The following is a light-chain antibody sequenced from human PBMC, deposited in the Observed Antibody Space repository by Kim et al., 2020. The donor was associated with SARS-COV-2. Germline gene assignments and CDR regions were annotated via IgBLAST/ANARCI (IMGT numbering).Light chain of an antibody. CDR3: SSYTSSHTVV. CDR1: SRDVGGYNY. Sequence: GQSFTISCTGSSRDVGGYNYVTWYQQHPGKVPKLMIFDVNNRPSGVSNRFSGSKSGNTASLTISGLQAEDEADYYCSSYTSSHTVVFGGGTQLTVL. V-gene: IGLV2-14*03. J-gene: IGLJ2*01. CDR2: DVN.